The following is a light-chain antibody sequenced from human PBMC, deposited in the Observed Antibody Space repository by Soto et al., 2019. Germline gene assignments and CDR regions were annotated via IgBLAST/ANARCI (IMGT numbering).Light chain of an antibody. J-gene: IGLJ2*01. CDR3: SSYAGSNNYVI. V-gene: IGLV2-8*01. CDR2: EVV. Sequence: QSALTQPPSASGSLGQSVTISCTGTSSDIGGYNYVSWYQQYPGKAPKLMIYEVVKRPSGVPDRFSGSKSGNTASLTVSGLQAEDEADYYCSSYAGSNNYVIFGGGTKLTVL. CDR1: SSDIGGYNY.